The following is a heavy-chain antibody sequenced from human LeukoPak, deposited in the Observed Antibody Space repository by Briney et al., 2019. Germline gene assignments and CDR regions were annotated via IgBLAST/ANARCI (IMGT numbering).Heavy chain of an antibody. CDR3: AKDTVTTSAFGY. D-gene: IGHD4-17*01. CDR2: ISGSGDKA. J-gene: IGHJ4*02. V-gene: IGHV3-23*01. CDR1: GFTFTPHA. Sequence: PGGSLRLSCVGSGFTFTPHAMSWVRQAPGKGLEWVSIISGSGDKAFYADSVKGRFSISRDSSKNTVDLQMNGLRAEDTAVYYCAKDTVTTSAFGYWGQGTLVTVSS.